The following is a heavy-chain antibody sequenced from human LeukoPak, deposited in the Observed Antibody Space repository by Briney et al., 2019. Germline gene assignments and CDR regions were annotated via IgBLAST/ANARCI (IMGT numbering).Heavy chain of an antibody. V-gene: IGHV4-59*01. CDR2: IYSSGST. D-gene: IGHD6-19*01. CDR1: GGSISGWY. Sequence: SETLSLTCSVSGGSISGWYWSWIRQPPGKGLEWIGHIYSSGSTNYNPSLKSRVTISIDTSKNQFSLQLSSVTAADTAVYYCARETRLMGYSSGLGFNYWGQGTLVTVSS. CDR3: ARETRLMGYSSGLGFNY. J-gene: IGHJ4*02.